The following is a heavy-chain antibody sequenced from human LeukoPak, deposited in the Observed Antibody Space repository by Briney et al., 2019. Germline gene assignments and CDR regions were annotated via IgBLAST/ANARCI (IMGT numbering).Heavy chain of an antibody. CDR3: ARRYGAGYSSTWYFDY. J-gene: IGHJ4*02. D-gene: IGHD2-2*01. Sequence: KPSETLSLTCTVSGGSISSSAYSWGWIRQPPGKGLEWIGNIYHSGNIYYNASLKSRVAISVDTSKNQFSLKLNSVTATDTAVYHCARRYGAGYSSTWYFDYWGQGTLVTVSS. V-gene: IGHV4-39*01. CDR2: IYHSGNI. CDR1: GGSISSSAYS.